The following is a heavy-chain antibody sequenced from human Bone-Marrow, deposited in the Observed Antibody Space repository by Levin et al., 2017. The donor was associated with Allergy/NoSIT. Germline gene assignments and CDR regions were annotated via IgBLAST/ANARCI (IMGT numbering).Heavy chain of an antibody. Sequence: ASVKVSCKASGYTFSDYYMNWVRQAPGQGLEWMGWINPNSGGTTFAQKFQGRVTMTRDTSITTVNMELSRLRSDNTAVYYCARSYYYDTNYYSYGMDVWGQGTTVTVSS. CDR2: INPNSGGT. CDR1: GYTFSDYY. J-gene: IGHJ6*02. D-gene: IGHD3-22*01. V-gene: IGHV1-2*02. CDR3: ARSYYYDTNYYSYGMDV.